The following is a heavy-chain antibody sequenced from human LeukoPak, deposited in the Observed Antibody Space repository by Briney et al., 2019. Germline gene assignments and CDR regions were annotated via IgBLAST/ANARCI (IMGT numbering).Heavy chain of an antibody. J-gene: IGHJ5*02. CDR1: GDSINSAADY. CDR2: IYYSGST. CDR3: ACDYGHYQNLSDP. D-gene: IGHD4-17*01. Sequence: PSETLSLTCTVSGDSINSAADYWSWIRQHPGKGLEWIGYIYYSGSTYYNPSLKSRVTISVDTSKNQFSLKLSSVTAADTAVYYCACDYGHYQNLSDPLGQGTLVTVSS. V-gene: IGHV4-31*02.